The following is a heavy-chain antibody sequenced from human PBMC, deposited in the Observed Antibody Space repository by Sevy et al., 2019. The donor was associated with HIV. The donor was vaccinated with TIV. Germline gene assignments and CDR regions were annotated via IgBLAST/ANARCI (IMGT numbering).Heavy chain of an antibody. V-gene: IGHV3-15*01. J-gene: IGHJ4*02. D-gene: IGHD3-3*01. CDR1: GFTFSNAW. CDR2: IKSKTDGGTT. Sequence: GGSLRLSCAASGFTFSNAWMSWVRQAPGKGLEWVGRIKSKTDGGTTDYAAPVKGRFTISRDDSKNTLYLRMNSLKTVDTAVYYCTTDRFTIVGVVIIGYFDYWGQGTLVTVSS. CDR3: TTDRFTIVGVVIIGYFDY.